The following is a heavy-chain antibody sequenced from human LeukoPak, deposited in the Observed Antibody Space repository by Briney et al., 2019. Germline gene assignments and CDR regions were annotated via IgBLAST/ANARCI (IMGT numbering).Heavy chain of an antibody. CDR3: ARARTMYYYDSSVD. D-gene: IGHD3-22*01. Sequence: GASVKVSCKASGYTFTSYYMHWVRQAPGQGLEWMGWISAYNGNTNYAQKLQGRVTMTTDTSTSTAYMELRSLRSDDTAVYYCARARTMYYYDSSVDWGQGTLVTVSS. J-gene: IGHJ4*02. CDR1: GYTFTSYY. V-gene: IGHV1-18*04. CDR2: ISAYNGNT.